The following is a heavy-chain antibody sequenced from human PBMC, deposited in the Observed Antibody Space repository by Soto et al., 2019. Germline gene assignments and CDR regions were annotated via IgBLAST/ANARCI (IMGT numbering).Heavy chain of an antibody. J-gene: IGHJ3*01. Sequence: QVQLVQSGAELKKPGASVKVSCKASGYTFRNYGINWVRQAPGQGLEWMGWISAYNGNTKYAQKFQGRVTMATDTPTNTVYTELGSLTSYDTAGYYFGRDGLKSVPNSDNVDVWGQGTTLTVSA. CDR3: GRDGLKSVPNSDNVDV. D-gene: IGHD2-8*01. V-gene: IGHV1-18*01. CDR2: ISAYNGNT. CDR1: GYTFRNYG.